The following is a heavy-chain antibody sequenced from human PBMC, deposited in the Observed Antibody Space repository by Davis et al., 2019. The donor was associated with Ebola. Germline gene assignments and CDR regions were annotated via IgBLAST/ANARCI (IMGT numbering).Heavy chain of an antibody. V-gene: IGHV3-30*04. J-gene: IGHJ4*02. CDR3: ARALHDEVLDY. D-gene: IGHD1-1*01. CDR1: GFTFSNHA. Sequence: GESLKISCVASGFTFSNHAMHWVRQALGKGLEWVAVTSHNERERFYGESVQGRFTISRDNSENVLYLQMDSLRPDDTAIYFCARALHDEVLDYWGQGTPVTVSS. CDR2: TSHNERER.